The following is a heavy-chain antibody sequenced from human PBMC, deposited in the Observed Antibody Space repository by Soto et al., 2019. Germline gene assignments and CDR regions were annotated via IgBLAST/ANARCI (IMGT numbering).Heavy chain of an antibody. V-gene: IGHV1-69*01. Sequence: QVQMVQSGAEVKKPGSSARVSCKVSGGTFSRHSISWVRQAPGQGLEWMGGIIPIFDATQYAQKFKGRLTITADESTTTSHMHRTCLRPQDTAICSCARDSASVRVYWGQGTVVTVS. J-gene: IGHJ4*02. D-gene: IGHD6-13*01. CDR1: GGTFSRHS. CDR3: ARDSASVRVY. CDR2: IIPIFDAT.